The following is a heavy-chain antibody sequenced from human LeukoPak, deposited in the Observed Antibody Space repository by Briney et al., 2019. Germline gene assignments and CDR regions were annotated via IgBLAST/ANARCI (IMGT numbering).Heavy chain of an antibody. CDR3: ARQGVYYDSGNYYTKPFDY. V-gene: IGHV5-51*01. D-gene: IGHD3-10*01. CDR2: IYSGDSDT. Sequence: GESLKISCKGSGYSFPNYWIGWVRQMPGKGLEWMGNIYSGDSDTRYSPSFQGQVTISADTSISTAYLQWSSLKASDTAVYYCARQGVYYDSGNYYTKPFDYWGQGTLVTVSS. J-gene: IGHJ4*02. CDR1: GYSFPNYW.